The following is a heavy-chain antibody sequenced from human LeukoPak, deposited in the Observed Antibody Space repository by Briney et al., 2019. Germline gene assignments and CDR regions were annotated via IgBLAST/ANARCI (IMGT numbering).Heavy chain of an antibody. J-gene: IGHJ4*02. V-gene: IGHV4-59*08. CDR1: GGSISSYY. CDR2: IYYSGST. CDR3: ARHNTYYDILTGYRGYYFDY. Sequence: SETLSLICTVSGGSISSYYWSWIRQPPGKGLEWIGYIYYSGSTNYNPSLKSRVTISVDTSKNQFSLKLSSVTAADTAVYYCARHNTYYDILTGYRGYYFDYWGQGTLVTVSS. D-gene: IGHD3-9*01.